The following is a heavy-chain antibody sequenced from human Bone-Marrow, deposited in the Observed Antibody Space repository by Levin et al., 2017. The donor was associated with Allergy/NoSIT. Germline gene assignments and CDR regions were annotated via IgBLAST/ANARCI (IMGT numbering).Heavy chain of an antibody. D-gene: IGHD2-15*01. Sequence: SVKVSCKASGGTFSSYTISWVRQAPGQGLEWMGRIIPILGIANYAQKFQGRVTITADKSTSTAYMELSSLRSEDTAVYYCARAGCSGGSCYRTNWFDPWGQGTLVTVSS. V-gene: IGHV1-69*02. CDR2: IIPILGIA. CDR1: GGTFSSYT. J-gene: IGHJ5*02. CDR3: ARAGCSGGSCYRTNWFDP.